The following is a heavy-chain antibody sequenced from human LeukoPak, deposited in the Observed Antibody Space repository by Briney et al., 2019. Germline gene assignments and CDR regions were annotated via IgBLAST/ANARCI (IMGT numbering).Heavy chain of an antibody. CDR3: ARDWTYYYDSSGYYRAFDI. CDR1: GFTFSDYY. CDR2: VSSSSSYT. Sequence: GGSLRLSCAASGFTFSDYYMSWVRQAPGRGLEWVSYVSSSSSYTNYADSVRGRFTISRDNAKDSLYLQMNSLRAEDTAVYYCARDWTYYYDSSGYYRAFDIWGQGTMVTVSS. V-gene: IGHV3-11*06. J-gene: IGHJ3*02. D-gene: IGHD3-22*01.